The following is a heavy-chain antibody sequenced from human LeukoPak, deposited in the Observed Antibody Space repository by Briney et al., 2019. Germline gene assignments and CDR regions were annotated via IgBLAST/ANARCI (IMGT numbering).Heavy chain of an antibody. CDR1: GGSISSYY. J-gene: IGHJ4*02. CDR3: ARAASGWYFDY. V-gene: IGHV4-59*01. CDR2: IYYSGST. Sequence: SETLSLTCSVSGGSISSYYWSWIRQPPGKGLEWIGYIYYSGSTNYNPSLKSRVTISVDTSKNQFSLKLSSVTAADTAVYYCARAASGWYFDYWGQGTLVTVSS. D-gene: IGHD6-19*01.